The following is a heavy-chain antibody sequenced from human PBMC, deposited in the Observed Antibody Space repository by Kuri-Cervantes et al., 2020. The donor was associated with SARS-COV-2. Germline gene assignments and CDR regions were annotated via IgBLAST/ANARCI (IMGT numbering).Heavy chain of an antibody. CDR3: ARILSSYDSWSGYDAFDI. D-gene: IGHD3-3*01. J-gene: IGHJ3*02. CDR1: GYSFTSYW. Sequence: KVSCKGSGYSFTSYWIGWVRQMPGKGLEWMGIIYPGDSDTRYSPSFQGQVTISADKSISTAYLQWSSLKASDTAMYYCARILSSYDSWSGYDAFDIWGQGTMVTVSS. V-gene: IGHV5-51*01. CDR2: IYPGDSDT.